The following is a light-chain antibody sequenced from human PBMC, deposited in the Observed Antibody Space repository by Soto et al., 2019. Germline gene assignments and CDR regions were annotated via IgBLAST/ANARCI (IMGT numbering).Light chain of an antibody. J-gene: IGLJ1*01. Sequence: QSALTQPRSVSGSPGQSVTISCTGTSSDVGGYNYVSWYQQHPGKAPKLMIYDVTKRPPGVPDRFSGSKSGTTASLTISGLQAEDEADYYYCSYVRNGAYVFGTGTKLTVL. CDR2: DVT. V-gene: IGLV2-11*01. CDR3: CSYVRNGAYV. CDR1: SSDVGGYNY.